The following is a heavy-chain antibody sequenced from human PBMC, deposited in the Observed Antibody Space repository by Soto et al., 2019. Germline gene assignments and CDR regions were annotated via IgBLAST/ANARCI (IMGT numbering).Heavy chain of an antibody. CDR3: ATDLPRADGGYIDY. CDR2: FDPEDGET. J-gene: IGHJ4*02. D-gene: IGHD2-15*01. Sequence: QVQLVQSGAEVKKPGASVKVYCKVSGYTLTELSMHWVRQAPGKGLEWMGGFDPEDGETIYEQQFQGSVTMTERTSTDTAYMELSSLRTEATAVYYCATDLPRADGGYIDYGGQGTLVTVSS. V-gene: IGHV1-24*01. CDR1: GYTLTELS.